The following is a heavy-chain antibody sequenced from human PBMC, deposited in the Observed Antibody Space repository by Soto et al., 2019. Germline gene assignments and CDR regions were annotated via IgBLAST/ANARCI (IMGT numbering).Heavy chain of an antibody. D-gene: IGHD2-2*01. CDR3: AKSRCSTSCYVFDY. CDR2: ISGGGVTT. V-gene: IGHV3-23*01. J-gene: IGHJ4*02. CDR1: GFSFSSYA. Sequence: GGSLRLSCAASGFSFSSYAMSWVRQAPGKGLEWVSIISGGGVTTYYADSVRGRFTISRDDSKNTVYVQMNSLRAEDTAVYYCAKSRCSTSCYVFDYWGQGTQVTVSS.